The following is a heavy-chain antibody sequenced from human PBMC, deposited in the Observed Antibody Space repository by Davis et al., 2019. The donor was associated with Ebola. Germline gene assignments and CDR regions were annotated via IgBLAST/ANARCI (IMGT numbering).Heavy chain of an antibody. V-gene: IGHV4-4*07. CDR1: GGSISSYY. CDR2: IYTSGST. D-gene: IGHD2-15*01. CDR3: AREGCSGGSCYSRWFDP. Sequence: PSETLSLTCTVSGGSISSYYWSWIRQPAGKGLEWIGRIYTSGSTNYNPSLKSRVTMSVDTSKNQFSLKLSSVTAADTAVYYCAREGCSGGSCYSRWFDPWGQGTLVTVSS. J-gene: IGHJ5*02.